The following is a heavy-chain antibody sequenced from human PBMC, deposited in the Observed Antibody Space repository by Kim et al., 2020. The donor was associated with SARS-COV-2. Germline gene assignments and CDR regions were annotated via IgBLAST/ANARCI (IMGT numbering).Heavy chain of an antibody. CDR3: ARERVPAAIADDAFDI. J-gene: IGHJ3*02. V-gene: IGHV1-46*01. Sequence: KFQGRVTMTRDTSTSTVYMELSSLRSEDTAVYYCARERVPAAIADDAFDIWGQGTMVTVSS. D-gene: IGHD2-2*02.